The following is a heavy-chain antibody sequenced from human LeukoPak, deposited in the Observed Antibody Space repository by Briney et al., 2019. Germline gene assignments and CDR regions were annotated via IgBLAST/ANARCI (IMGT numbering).Heavy chain of an antibody. J-gene: IGHJ4*02. D-gene: IGHD3-22*01. CDR2: INPNSGGT. CDR3: ARVHYDSSGYLGDYFDY. Sequence: ASVKVSCKASGYTFTGYYMHWVRQAPGQGLEWMGWINPNSGGTNYAQKFQGRVTMTRDTSISTAYMELSRLRSDDTAVYYCARVHYDSSGYLGDYFDYWGQGTLVTVSP. V-gene: IGHV1-2*02. CDR1: GYTFTGYY.